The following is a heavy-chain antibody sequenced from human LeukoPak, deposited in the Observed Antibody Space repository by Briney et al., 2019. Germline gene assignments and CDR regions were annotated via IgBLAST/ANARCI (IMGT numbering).Heavy chain of an antibody. Sequence: SETLSLTCTVSGGSISSSSYYWSWIRQPAGKGLEWIGRIYTSGSTNYNPSLKSRVTISVDTSKNQFSLKLSSVTAADTAVYYCARDELEGIADLWGQGTLVTVSS. V-gene: IGHV4-61*02. J-gene: IGHJ4*02. CDR3: ARDELEGIADL. CDR2: IYTSGST. CDR1: GGSISSSSYY. D-gene: IGHD6-13*01.